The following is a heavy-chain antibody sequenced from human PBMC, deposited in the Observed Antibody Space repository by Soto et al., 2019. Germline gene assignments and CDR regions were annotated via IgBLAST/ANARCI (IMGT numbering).Heavy chain of an antibody. J-gene: IGHJ4*02. CDR2: ISYGGNEI. CDR3: AKDRSSTGWYFLDY. D-gene: IGHD6-19*01. Sequence: PAGPLRLSCAASGFTFRIYVMHVFLQAKGKGLEWVAVISYGGNEIHYGDSVKGRFTISRDNSKNTLSLQMNGLRAEDTAVYYCAKDRSSTGWYFLDYWGRGTLVTVCS. CDR1: GFTFRIYV. V-gene: IGHV3-30*18.